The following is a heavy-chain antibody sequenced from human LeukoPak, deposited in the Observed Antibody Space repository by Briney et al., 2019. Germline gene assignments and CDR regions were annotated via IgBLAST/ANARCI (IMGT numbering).Heavy chain of an antibody. V-gene: IGHV3-23*01. CDR1: GFTFSSYA. Sequence: GGSLRLSCAASGFTFSSYAMSWVRQAPGKGLEWVSGISGSDGSTYYADSVKGRFTISRDNSKNTLYLQMNSLRAEDTAVYYCAEDRLYCSSTSCYARTYYFDYWGQGTLVTVTS. CDR2: ISGSDGST. CDR3: AEDRLYCSSTSCYARTYYFDY. J-gene: IGHJ4*02. D-gene: IGHD2-2*01.